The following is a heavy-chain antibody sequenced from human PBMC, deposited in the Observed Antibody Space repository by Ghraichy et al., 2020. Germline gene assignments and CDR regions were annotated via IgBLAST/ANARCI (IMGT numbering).Heavy chain of an antibody. CDR1: GDSLNNYY. D-gene: IGHD2-2*01. CDR3: ARDQEWRASSSGFDP. V-gene: IGHV4-59*01. Sequence: QTLSLTCTVSGDSLNNYYWSWIRQAPGKGLEWIGSIYHNGRTKYNPSLKSRVTMSVDTSKNQFSLSLTSVTAADTAVFYCARDQEWRASSSGFDPWGQGTLVSVS. CDR2: IYHNGRT. J-gene: IGHJ5*02.